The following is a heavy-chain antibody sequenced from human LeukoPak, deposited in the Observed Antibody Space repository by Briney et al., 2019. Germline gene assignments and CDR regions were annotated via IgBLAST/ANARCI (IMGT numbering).Heavy chain of an antibody. CDR2: INPHSGGT. Sequence: GASVKVSCKASGYTFTYYYIHWVRQAPGQGPEWMGWINPHSGGTSYAQKSRGRVTMTTDTSLSTAYMELSSLTSDDAAVYYCARDLHQLGTGLDYWGQGTLLTVSS. D-gene: IGHD1-1*01. CDR1: GYTFTYYY. V-gene: IGHV1-2*02. CDR3: ARDLHQLGTGLDY. J-gene: IGHJ4*02.